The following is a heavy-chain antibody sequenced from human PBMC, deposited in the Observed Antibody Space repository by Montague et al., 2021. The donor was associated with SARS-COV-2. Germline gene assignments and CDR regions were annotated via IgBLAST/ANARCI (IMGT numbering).Heavy chain of an antibody. CDR3: ARDPYFYGSESPPLCWYFDL. Sequence: SETLSLTCTVSGGSITSYFWSWIRQPPGRGLEWIGYFSYSGKTNYNPSLKSRVTFSVDTSKNQFSLKLSSVTAADTALYYCARDPYFYGSESPPLCWYFDLWGHGTLVTVSS. V-gene: IGHV4-59*01. CDR1: GGSITSYF. D-gene: IGHD3-10*01. J-gene: IGHJ2*01. CDR2: FSYSGKT.